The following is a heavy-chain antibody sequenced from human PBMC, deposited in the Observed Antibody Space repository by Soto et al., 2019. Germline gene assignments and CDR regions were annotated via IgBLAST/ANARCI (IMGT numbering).Heavy chain of an antibody. Sequence: GESLKISCKGSGYSFTSYWIGWVRQMPGKGLEWMGIIYPGDSDTRYSPSFQGQVTISADKSSSTAYLQWSSLKASDTAMYYCATPSIAAAGSWGYWGQGTLVTVSS. CDR2: IYPGDSDT. CDR3: ATPSIAAAGSWGY. V-gene: IGHV5-51*01. D-gene: IGHD6-13*01. J-gene: IGHJ4*02. CDR1: GYSFTSYW.